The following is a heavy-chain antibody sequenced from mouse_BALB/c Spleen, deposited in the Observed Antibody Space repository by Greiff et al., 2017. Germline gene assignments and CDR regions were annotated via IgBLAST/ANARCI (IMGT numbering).Heavy chain of an antibody. CDR1: GYSITSGYY. CDR3: ARNDLYYFDY. J-gene: IGHJ2*01. D-gene: IGHD2-4*01. V-gene: IGHV3-6*02. Sequence: VQLKESGPGLVKPSQSLSLTCSVTGYSITSGYYWNWIRQFPGNQLEWMGYISYDGSNNYNPSLKNRISITRDTSKNQFFLKLNSVTTEDTATYYCARNDLYYFDYWGQGTTLTVSS. CDR2: ISYDGSN.